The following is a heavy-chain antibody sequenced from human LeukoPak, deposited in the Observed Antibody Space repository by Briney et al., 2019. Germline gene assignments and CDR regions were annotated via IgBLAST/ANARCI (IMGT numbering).Heavy chain of an antibody. D-gene: IGHD5-24*01. J-gene: IGHJ4*02. Sequence: GGSLRLSCAASGFTFSNYAMNWVRQAPGKGLEWVSSISGSGGSTYYADSVKGRFTISRDNSKNTLYLQMNSLRAEDTAVYYCAKGPPDGYRISDFDYWGQGTLVTVSS. CDR2: ISGSGGST. CDR3: AKGPPDGYRISDFDY. CDR1: GFTFSNYA. V-gene: IGHV3-23*01.